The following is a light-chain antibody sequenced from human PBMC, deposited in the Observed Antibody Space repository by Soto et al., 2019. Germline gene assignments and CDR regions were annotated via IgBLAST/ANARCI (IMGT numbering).Light chain of an antibody. V-gene: IGLV2-14*01. CDR1: SSDVGGYNY. CDR3: SSYTSSSTLLYV. Sequence: QSALTQPASVSGSPGQSITISCTGTSSDVGGYNYVSWYQQHPGKAPKLMIYDVVNRPSGASNRFSGSKSGNTASLTISGLQAEDEADYYCSSYTSSSTLLYVFGTGTKLTVL. CDR2: DVV. J-gene: IGLJ1*01.